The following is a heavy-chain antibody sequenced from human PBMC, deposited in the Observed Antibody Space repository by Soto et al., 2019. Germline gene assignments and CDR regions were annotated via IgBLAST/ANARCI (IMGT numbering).Heavy chain of an antibody. D-gene: IGHD6-6*01. Sequence: EVQLVESGGGLVQPGGSLRLSCAASGFTVSTYDMHWVRQATGNGLEWVSAIGIAGDTYFPDSVQGRYIIFREDAKNSLYLQMDSLRAGGTAVYYCAREQSSSSVSGFYGVVVWGQGTTVTVSS. CDR3: AREQSSSSVSGFYGVVV. CDR1: GFTVSTYD. J-gene: IGHJ6*02. V-gene: IGHV3-13*01. CDR2: IGIAGDT.